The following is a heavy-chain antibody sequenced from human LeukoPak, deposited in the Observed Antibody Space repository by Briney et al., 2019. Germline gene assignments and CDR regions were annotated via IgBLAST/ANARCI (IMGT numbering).Heavy chain of an antibody. V-gene: IGHV3-74*01. CDR3: ARDNKDYGDPETFFDY. D-gene: IGHD4-17*01. Sequence: GGSLRLSCAASGFTFSNYSKHWVRQTPEKGLVWVSGINSDGSTTNYADSVKGRFTISRDNAKNSLYLQMNSLRDEDTAVYYCARDNKDYGDPETFFDYWGQGTLVTVSS. CDR2: INSDGSTT. CDR1: GFTFSNYS. J-gene: IGHJ4*02.